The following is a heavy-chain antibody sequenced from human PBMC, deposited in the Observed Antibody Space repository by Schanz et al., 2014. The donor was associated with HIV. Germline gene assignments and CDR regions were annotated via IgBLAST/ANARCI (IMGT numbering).Heavy chain of an antibody. Sequence: VQLVQSRGEVKKPGASVKVSCKDSGYSFTNFDVSWVRQAPGQGLEWMGWISAHNGDTNYAQKFQGRITLTTDSPTNTAYLELRSLTSDDTAVYYCAREYSTWDRHFDYWGQGTLVTVSP. J-gene: IGHJ4*02. V-gene: IGHV1-18*01. CDR3: AREYSTWDRHFDY. D-gene: IGHD5-18*01. CDR2: ISAHNGDT. CDR1: GYSFTNFD.